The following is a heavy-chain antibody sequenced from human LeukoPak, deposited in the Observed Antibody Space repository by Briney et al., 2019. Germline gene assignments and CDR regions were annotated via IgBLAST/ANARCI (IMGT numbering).Heavy chain of an antibody. CDR3: ARLPEGGYATSLGWLGP. Sequence: SETLSLTCTVSGASISRSYWIWIRQTPGKGLEWMGYLAYTGISTYNPPLKSRVTISRDESKNQFSLHLTHVTAADTAVYYCARLPEGGYATSLGWLGPWGQGTRVTVSS. J-gene: IGHJ5*02. V-gene: IGHV4-59*08. CDR1: GASISRSY. CDR2: LAYTGIS. D-gene: IGHD5-24*01.